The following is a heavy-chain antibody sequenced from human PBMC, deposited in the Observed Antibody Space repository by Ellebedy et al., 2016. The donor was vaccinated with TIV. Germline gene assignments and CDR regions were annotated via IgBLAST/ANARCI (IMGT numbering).Heavy chain of an antibody. V-gene: IGHV4-31*01. D-gene: IGHD3-10*01. CDR2: IYYSGST. Sequence: SETLSLTCTVSGGSISSGGYYWSWIRQHPGKGLEWIGYIYYSGSTYYNPSLKSLVTISVDTSKNQFSLKLSSVTAADTAVYYCARVRMSYYYGSDLNWFDPWGQGTLVTVSS. CDR3: ARVRMSYYYGSDLNWFDP. J-gene: IGHJ5*02. CDR1: GGSISSGGYY.